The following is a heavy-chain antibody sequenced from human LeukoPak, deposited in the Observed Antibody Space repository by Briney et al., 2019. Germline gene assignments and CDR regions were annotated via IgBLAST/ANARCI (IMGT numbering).Heavy chain of an antibody. Sequence: GASVKVSCKASGYTFTGYYMHWVRQATGQGLEWMGWMNPNSGNTGYAQKFQGRVTMTRNTSISTAYMELNSLRSEDTAVYYCARLLSSSWYGSYYYYYMDVWGKGTTVSISS. D-gene: IGHD6-13*01. CDR2: MNPNSGNT. J-gene: IGHJ6*03. CDR3: ARLLSSSWYGSYYYYYMDV. V-gene: IGHV1-8*02. CDR1: GYTFTGYY.